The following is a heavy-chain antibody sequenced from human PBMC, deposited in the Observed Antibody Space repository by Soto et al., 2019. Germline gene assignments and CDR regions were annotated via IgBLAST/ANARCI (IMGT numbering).Heavy chain of an antibody. CDR1: GFTFRNYG. V-gene: IGHV3-33*06. D-gene: IGHD1-26*01. J-gene: IGHJ5*01. Sequence: VQLVESGGGVVQPGRSLRLSCEASGFTFRNYGMHWVRQTPVKWLDWVAGIQYDGSKKYYAESVKGRFTISRDNYKNTLYLEIDTLRDEDTAVYYCAKDLEVVGANRWGYDSWGQGTLGTVAS. CDR2: IQYDGSKK. CDR3: AKDLEVVGANRWGYDS.